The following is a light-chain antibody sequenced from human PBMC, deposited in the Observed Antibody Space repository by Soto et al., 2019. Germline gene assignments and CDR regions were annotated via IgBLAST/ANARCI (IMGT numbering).Light chain of an antibody. J-gene: IGKJ4*01. CDR1: QSVSSSY. Sequence: EIVLTQSPGTLSLSPGERATLSCRASQSVSSSYLAWYQQKPGQAPRLLLSGASTRATDIPNRFSGSGSGTYFAITISILEPEYFAVYYCQQYGSSGLTFGGGTKVEIK. CDR3: QQYGSSGLT. CDR2: GAS. V-gene: IGKV3-20*01.